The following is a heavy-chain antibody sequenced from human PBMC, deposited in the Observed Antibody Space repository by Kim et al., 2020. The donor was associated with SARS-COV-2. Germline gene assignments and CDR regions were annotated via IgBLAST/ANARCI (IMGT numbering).Heavy chain of an antibody. Sequence: GGSLRLSCAASGFTFSTYYIHWVRQAPGKGLEWVAFIQPDENKKFNRDSVKGRFTISRDNSNRTVYLKMHSLTVDDTAVYYCVRDGDRSTWHRHHWCQEHLVTVSS. CDR2: IQPDENKK. D-gene: IGHD2-2*01. J-gene: IGHJ5*02. CDR1: GFTFSTYY. V-gene: IGHV3-30*02. CDR3: VRDGDRSTWHRHH.